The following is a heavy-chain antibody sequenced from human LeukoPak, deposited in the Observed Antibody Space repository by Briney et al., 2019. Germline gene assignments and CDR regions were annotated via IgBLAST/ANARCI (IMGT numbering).Heavy chain of an antibody. Sequence: PGRSLRLSCAAAGFTFSSYGMHWVRQAPGKGLEWVAVISYDGSNKYYADFVKGRLIISRDNSKNTLYLQMNSLRAEDTAVYYCAKGFPWYVPSYWGQGTLVTVSS. D-gene: IGHD6-13*01. CDR1: GFTFSSYG. CDR2: ISYDGSNK. J-gene: IGHJ4*02. CDR3: AKGFPWYVPSY. V-gene: IGHV3-30*18.